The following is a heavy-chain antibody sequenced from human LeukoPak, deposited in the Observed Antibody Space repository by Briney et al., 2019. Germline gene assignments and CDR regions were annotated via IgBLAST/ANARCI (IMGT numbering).Heavy chain of an antibody. CDR2: VSVYNGDT. Sequence: ASVKVSCKASGYSLINFGISGGRQAPGQGLEWMGGVSVYNGDTKYAQKFQDRVTLTADASTITAFMELRSLTSDDTAVYYCATSGESSWVDPWGQGTLVTVSS. D-gene: IGHD2-21*01. CDR3: ATSGESSWVDP. J-gene: IGHJ5*02. CDR1: GYSLINFG. V-gene: IGHV1-18*01.